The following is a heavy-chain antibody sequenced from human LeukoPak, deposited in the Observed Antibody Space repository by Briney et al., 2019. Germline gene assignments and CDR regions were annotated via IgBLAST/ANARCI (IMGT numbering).Heavy chain of an antibody. Sequence: GGSLRLSCAASGFTFSSYAMSWVRQAPGKGLEWVSAISAGGDTTYTADSVRGRFTISRDNSNNTLYLQMNTLTAEDTAVYYCAAISYSGTWPVGYWGQGILVTVTA. J-gene: IGHJ4*02. V-gene: IGHV3-23*01. CDR1: GFTFSSYA. D-gene: IGHD6-25*01. CDR3: AAISYSGTWPVGY. CDR2: ISAGGDTT.